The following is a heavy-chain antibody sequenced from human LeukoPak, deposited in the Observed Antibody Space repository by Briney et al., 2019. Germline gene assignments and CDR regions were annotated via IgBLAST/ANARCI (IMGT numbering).Heavy chain of an antibody. CDR3: AKSATEWELHDFDY. Sequence: GGSLRLSCAASGFTFNSYGMSWVRQAPGKGLEWVSAISSSGESTYYADSVKGRFTMSRDNSKNTLYLQMNSLRAEDTAVYYCAKSATEWELHDFDYWGQGTLVTVSS. D-gene: IGHD1-26*01. CDR1: GFTFNSYG. CDR2: ISSSGEST. V-gene: IGHV3-23*01. J-gene: IGHJ4*02.